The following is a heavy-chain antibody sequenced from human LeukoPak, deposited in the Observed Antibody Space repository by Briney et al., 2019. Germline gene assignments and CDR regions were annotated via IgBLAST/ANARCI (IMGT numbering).Heavy chain of an antibody. CDR1: GYTFTSYD. V-gene: IGHV1-8*01. CDR3: ARAGIAVADPGEDYYYYCMDV. J-gene: IGHJ6*03. Sequence: GASVKVSCKASGYTFTSYDINWVRQATGQGLECMGCMNPNSGNTGYAQKFQGRVTINADKSTSTAYMELSSLRSEDTAVYYCARAGIAVADPGEDYYYYCMDVWGKGTTVTISS. D-gene: IGHD6-19*01. CDR2: MNPNSGNT.